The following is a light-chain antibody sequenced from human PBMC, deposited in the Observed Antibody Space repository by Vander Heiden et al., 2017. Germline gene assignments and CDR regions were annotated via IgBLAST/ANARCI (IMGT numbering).Light chain of an antibody. CDR2: KAS. CDR3: QQYNSNALT. J-gene: IGKJ5*01. CDR1: QSISSW. V-gene: IGKV1-5*03. Sequence: IKMTQSPSPLSASVGDRVTITCRASQSISSWLAWYQQKPGKAPKLLIYKASSLESGVPSRFSGSGSGTEFTLTISSLQPDDFATYYCQQYNSNALTFGQGTQVEIK.